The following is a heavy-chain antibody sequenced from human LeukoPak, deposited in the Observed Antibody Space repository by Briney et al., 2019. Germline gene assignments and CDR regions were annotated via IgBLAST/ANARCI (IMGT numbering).Heavy chain of an antibody. CDR3: AKAYYYDSSGYSDY. V-gene: IGHV4-4*07. Sequence: SETLSLTCTVSGGSISSYYWSWIRQPAGKGLEWIGRIYTSGSTNYNPSLKSRVTMSVDTSKNQFSLKLSSVTAADTAVYYCAKAYYYDSSGYSDYWGQGTLVTVSS. CDR1: GGSISSYY. J-gene: IGHJ4*02. D-gene: IGHD3-22*01. CDR2: IYTSGST.